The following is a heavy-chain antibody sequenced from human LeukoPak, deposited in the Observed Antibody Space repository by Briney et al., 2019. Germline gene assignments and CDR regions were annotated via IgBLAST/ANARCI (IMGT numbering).Heavy chain of an antibody. CDR3: ARGGDYIPIDY. V-gene: IGHV3-48*04. CDR1: GFTFSSYS. Sequence: GGSLRLSCAASGFTFSSYSMNWVRQAPGKGLEWVSYISSSSSTIYYADSVKGRFTISRDNAKNSLYLQMNSLRAEDTAVYYCARGGDYIPIDYWGQGTLVTVSS. D-gene: IGHD4-17*01. J-gene: IGHJ4*02. CDR2: ISSSSSTI.